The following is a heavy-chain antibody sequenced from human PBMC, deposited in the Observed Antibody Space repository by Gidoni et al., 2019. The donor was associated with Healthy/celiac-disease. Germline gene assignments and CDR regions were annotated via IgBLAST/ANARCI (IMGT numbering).Heavy chain of an antibody. J-gene: IGHJ5*02. Sequence: QVQLQQWGAGLLKPSETLSLTCAVYGGSFSGYYWRRIRQPPGKGLEWIGEINHSGRTNYNQSLKSRVTISVETSKNKFYLKLSSVTAADTAVYYCARRSFADIVVVPAAIPGWFDPWGQGTLVTVSS. CDR3: ARRSFADIVVVPAAIPGWFDP. V-gene: IGHV4-34*01. D-gene: IGHD2-2*01. CDR1: GGSFSGYY. CDR2: INHSGRT.